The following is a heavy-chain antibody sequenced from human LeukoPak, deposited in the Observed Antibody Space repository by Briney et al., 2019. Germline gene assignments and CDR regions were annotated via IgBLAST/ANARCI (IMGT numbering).Heavy chain of an antibody. J-gene: IGHJ4*02. V-gene: IGHV3-74*01. CDR3: ARELPFDY. CDR1: GFTFSSYW. Sequence: SGGSLRLSCAASGFTFSSYWMHWVRQTPGKGLVWVSRISGDGSSTTHADSVKGRFTISRDNAKNTLYLQMNSLRAEDTAGYYCARELPFDYWGQGTLVTVSS. CDR2: ISGDGSST.